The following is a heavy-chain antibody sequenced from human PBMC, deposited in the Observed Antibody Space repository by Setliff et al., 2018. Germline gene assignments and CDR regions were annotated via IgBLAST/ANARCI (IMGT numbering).Heavy chain of an antibody. J-gene: IGHJ2*01. CDR2: IHFSGNT. CDR3: VRGGSAWAWNYDL. V-gene: IGHV4-38-2*01. D-gene: IGHD3-16*01. CDR1: GFSITNGYY. Sequence: SETLSLTCAVSGFSITNGYYWGWIRQSPGRGLEWIGHIHFSGNTHFNPSLMSRVTMSVDTSKNQFSLNVNSVTSADTAVYYCVRGGSAWAWNYDLWGRGTLVTVSS.